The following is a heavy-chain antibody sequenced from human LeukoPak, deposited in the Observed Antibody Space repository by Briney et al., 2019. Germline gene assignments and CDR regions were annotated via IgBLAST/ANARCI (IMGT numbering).Heavy chain of an antibody. D-gene: IGHD6-13*01. V-gene: IGHV3-53*01. Sequence: GGSLRLSCVASGFPFSSYWMTWVRQAPGKGLEWVSVIYSGGSTYYADSVKGRFTISRDNSKNTLYLQMNSLRAEDTAVYYCARDRGSWYSGFDYWGQGTLVTVSS. J-gene: IGHJ4*02. CDR1: GFPFSSYW. CDR3: ARDRGSWYSGFDY. CDR2: IYSGGST.